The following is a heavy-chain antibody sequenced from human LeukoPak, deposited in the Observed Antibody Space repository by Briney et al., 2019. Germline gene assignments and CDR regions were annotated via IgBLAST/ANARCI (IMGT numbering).Heavy chain of an antibody. CDR2: IYPGDADT. CDR1: GYSFTSYW. CDR3: ARRGFGVVNWFDP. Sequence: GESLKISCKGSGYSFTSYWIGWVRQMPGKGLEWMGIIYPGDADTRYSPPFQGQVTISAVKSISPAYLQWSSLTASDTAMYYCARRGFGVVNWFDPWGQGTLVTVSS. J-gene: IGHJ5*02. D-gene: IGHD3-3*01. V-gene: IGHV5-51*01.